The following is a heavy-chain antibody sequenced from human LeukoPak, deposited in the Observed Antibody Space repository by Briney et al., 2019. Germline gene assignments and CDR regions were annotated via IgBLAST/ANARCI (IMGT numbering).Heavy chain of an antibody. J-gene: IGHJ3*02. CDR3: AKDIVATFSDAFDI. Sequence: GGSLRLSCAASGFTFDDYAMHWVRQAPGKGLEWVSGISWNSGSIGYADSVKGRFTISRDNAKNSLYLQMNSLRAEDTALYYCAKDIVATFSDAFDIWGQGTMVTVSS. V-gene: IGHV3-9*01. CDR1: GFTFDDYA. CDR2: ISWNSGSI. D-gene: IGHD5-12*01.